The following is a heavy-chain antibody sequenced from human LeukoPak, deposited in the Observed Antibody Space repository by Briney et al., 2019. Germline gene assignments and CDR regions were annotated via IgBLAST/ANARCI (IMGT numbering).Heavy chain of an antibody. V-gene: IGHV1-2*02. Sequence: ASVKVSCKASGYTFTGYYMHWVRQAPGQGLEWMGWINPNSGGTNYAQKFQGRVTMTRDTSISTAYMELSRLRSDDTAVYYCARGSNPLIAAAGTGYGGQGTLVTVSS. CDR3: ARGSNPLIAAAGTGY. D-gene: IGHD6-13*01. CDR2: INPNSGGT. CDR1: GYTFTGYY. J-gene: IGHJ4*02.